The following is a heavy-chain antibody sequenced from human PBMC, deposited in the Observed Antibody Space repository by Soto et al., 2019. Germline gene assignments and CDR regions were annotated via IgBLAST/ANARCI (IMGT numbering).Heavy chain of an antibody. V-gene: IGHV4-34*01. J-gene: IGHJ6*02. Sequence: TLSLTCAVYGGSFSGYYWSWIRQPPGKGLEWIGEINHSGSTNYNPSLKSRVTISVDTSKNQFSLKLSSVTAADTAVYYCARVRVRGVGYYYYYGMDVWGQGTTVTVSS. CDR3: ARVRVRGVGYYYYYGMDV. D-gene: IGHD3-10*01. CDR1: GGSFSGYY. CDR2: INHSGST.